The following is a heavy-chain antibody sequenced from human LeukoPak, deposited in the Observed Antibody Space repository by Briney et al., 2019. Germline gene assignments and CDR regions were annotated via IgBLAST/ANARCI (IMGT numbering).Heavy chain of an antibody. D-gene: IGHD6-13*01. CDR1: GGSISSYY. J-gene: IGHJ4*02. CDR2: IYFSGTT. CDR3: ARSPGSSVDY. Sequence: PSETLSLTCTVSGGSISSYYWSWIRQPPGKGLEWIGCIYFSGTTNYNPSLKSRVTISVDTSKNQFSLKLSSVTAADTAVYYCARSPGSSVDYWGQGTLVTVSS. V-gene: IGHV4-59*12.